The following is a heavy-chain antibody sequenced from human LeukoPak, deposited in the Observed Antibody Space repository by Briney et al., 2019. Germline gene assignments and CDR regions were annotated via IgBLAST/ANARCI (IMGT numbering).Heavy chain of an antibody. CDR1: GGSISRSSYY. CDR2: IYYSGST. Sequence: PSETLSLTCTVSGGSISRSSYYWGWIRQPPGKGLEWIGNIYYSGSTFYNPSLKRRVIISVDTSKNQFSLKLSSVTAADTAVYYCARVTPSKDCSSSSCSADYFDYWGQGTLVTVSS. J-gene: IGHJ4*02. V-gene: IGHV4-39*07. D-gene: IGHD2-2*01. CDR3: ARVTPSKDCSSSSCSADYFDY.